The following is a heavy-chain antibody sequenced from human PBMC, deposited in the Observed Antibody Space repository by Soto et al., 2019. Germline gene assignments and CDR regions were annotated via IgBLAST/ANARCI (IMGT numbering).Heavy chain of an antibody. D-gene: IGHD5-12*01. Sequence: QVQLEQSGAEVKQPGSSVRVSCKASGGTFSNSAISWVRQAPGQGLEWMGGIMPIFRTPDYAQKFQGRVNIRWDESTRTPYVELKSLRSDDTAVYTCARVKERLQLDGNNYYILDVWGQGTTVTVSS. CDR2: IMPIFRTP. CDR1: GGTFSNSA. V-gene: IGHV1-69*05. CDR3: ARVKERLQLDGNNYYILDV. J-gene: IGHJ6*02.